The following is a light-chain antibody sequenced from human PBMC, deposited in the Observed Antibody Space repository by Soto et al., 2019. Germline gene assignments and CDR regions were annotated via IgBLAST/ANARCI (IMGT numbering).Light chain of an antibody. CDR3: QQYENLPET. V-gene: IGKV3-15*01. CDR1: QSVSSS. Sequence: TQSPSISWRYRGEGAAVSCRASQSVSSSLAWYQQKPGQAPRLLIYDASTRATGIPARFRGSGSGTEFTLTISSLQSEDFAVYYCQQYENLPETFGQGTKVDIK. J-gene: IGKJ1*01. CDR2: DAS.